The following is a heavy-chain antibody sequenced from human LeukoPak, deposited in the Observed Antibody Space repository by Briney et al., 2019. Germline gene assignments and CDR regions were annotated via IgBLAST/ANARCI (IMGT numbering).Heavy chain of an antibody. CDR3: AKDRYGSGSYYSDY. Sequence: GGSLRLSCAASGFTFSSYSMNWVRQAPGKGLEWVSSISSGSSSIYYADSVKGRFTISRDNAKNSVYLQMNSLRVEDTAVYYCAKDRYGSGSYYSDYWGQGTLVTVSS. J-gene: IGHJ4*02. CDR1: GFTFSSYS. D-gene: IGHD3-10*01. CDR2: ISSGSSSI. V-gene: IGHV3-21*01.